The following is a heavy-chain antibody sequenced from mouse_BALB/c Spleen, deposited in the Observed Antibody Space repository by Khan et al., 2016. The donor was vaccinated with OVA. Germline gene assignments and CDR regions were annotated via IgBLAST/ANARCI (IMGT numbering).Heavy chain of an antibody. CDR3: ARKSTRASY. Sequence: QVQLQQSGAELVKPGASVKMSCKASGYTFTSYTMHWVKQRPGQGLEWIGYINPSSGYTKYNQKFKDKATLTADNAYSTAYMHMSSLTSEDSAVYYCARKSTRASYWGQGTTLTVSS. CDR1: GYTFTSYT. CDR2: INPSSGYT. D-gene: IGHD3-3*01. V-gene: IGHV1-4*01. J-gene: IGHJ2*01.